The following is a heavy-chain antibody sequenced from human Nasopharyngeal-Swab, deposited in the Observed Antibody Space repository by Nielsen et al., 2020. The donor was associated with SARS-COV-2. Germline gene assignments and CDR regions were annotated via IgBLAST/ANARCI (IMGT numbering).Heavy chain of an antibody. Sequence: WIRQPPGKGLEWVAVISYDGSNKYYADSVKGRFTISRDNSENTLYLQMNSLRAEDTAVYYCARDRVSGSYVDYWGQGTLVTVSS. CDR2: ISYDGSNK. V-gene: IGHV3-30-3*01. CDR3: ARDRVSGSYVDY. J-gene: IGHJ4*02. D-gene: IGHD1-26*01.